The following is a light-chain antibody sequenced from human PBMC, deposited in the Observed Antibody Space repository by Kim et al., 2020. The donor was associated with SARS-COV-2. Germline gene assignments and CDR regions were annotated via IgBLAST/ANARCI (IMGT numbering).Light chain of an antibody. J-gene: IGLJ1*01. Sequence: GQSFPISCTGTSRDVGGFNLFSWYQHNPGRAPKRMIYDVSNRPSGVSSRFSGSKSGNTASLTISGLQAEDEAEYYCSSYTSSTTRVFGSGTKVTVL. CDR3: SSYTSSTTRV. CDR1: SRDVGGFNL. V-gene: IGLV2-14*03. CDR2: DVS.